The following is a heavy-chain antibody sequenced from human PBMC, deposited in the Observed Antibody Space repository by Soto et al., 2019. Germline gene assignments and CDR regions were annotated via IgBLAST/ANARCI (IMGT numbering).Heavy chain of an antibody. CDR3: VYQMTTWTDSFFDS. V-gene: IGHV3-23*01. J-gene: IGHJ4*01. CDR2: LGPDGRNT. CDR1: ELSFSRYA. Sequence: PGESLSLSCLASELSFSRYAMTWVRQAAGKGLQWVAGLGPDGRNTFYGESVRGRFTISRDNSRNTLYLQMSSLRAEDTAVYFCVYQMTTWTDSFFDSCGQGIPITVFS. D-gene: IGHD4-17*01.